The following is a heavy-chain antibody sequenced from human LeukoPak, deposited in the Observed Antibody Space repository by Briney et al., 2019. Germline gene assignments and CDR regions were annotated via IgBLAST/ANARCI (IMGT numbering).Heavy chain of an antibody. J-gene: IGHJ3*02. V-gene: IGHV3-74*01. D-gene: IGHD5-24*01. CDR1: GFTFSVYW. CDR3: ASLTDGAFDI. CDR2: IRPDGSRT. Sequence: GGSLRLSCAASGFTFSVYWMHWVRQVPGKGVLWVSRIRPDGSRTTYADSVKGRFTISRDNSKNTLYLQMNSLRAEDTAVYYCASLTDGAFDIWGQGTMVTVSS.